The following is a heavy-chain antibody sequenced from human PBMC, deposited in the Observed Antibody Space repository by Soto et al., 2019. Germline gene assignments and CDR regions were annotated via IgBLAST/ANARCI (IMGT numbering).Heavy chain of an antibody. CDR2: ISRDSRSI. V-gene: IGHV3-9*01. D-gene: IGHD4-17*01. CDR1: GFSFDDYG. CDR3: VKDALTTVAYYFDY. Sequence: GGSLRLSCEVSGFSFDDYGMHWVRQAPGKGLEWIAGISRDSRSISYGASMKGRFTISRDNAKNSLYLQLNSLRADDTAFYYCVKDALTTVAYYFDYWGQGALVTVSS. J-gene: IGHJ4*02.